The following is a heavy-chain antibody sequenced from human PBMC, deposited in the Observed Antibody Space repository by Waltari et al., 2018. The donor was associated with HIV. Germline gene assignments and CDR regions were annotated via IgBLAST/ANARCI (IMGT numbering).Heavy chain of an antibody. V-gene: IGHV3-53*01. D-gene: IGHD3-10*01. CDR2: IYSGGST. Sequence: EVQLMESGGGLIQPGGSLRLSCAASGLTVSRNYMSWVRQAPGKGLEWVSVIYSGGSTYYAESVKGRFTISRDNSKNTLYLQMNSLRAEDTAVYYCARGFLWFGEGYFDSWGQGTLVTVSS. CDR3: ARGFLWFGEGYFDS. J-gene: IGHJ4*02. CDR1: GLTVSRNY.